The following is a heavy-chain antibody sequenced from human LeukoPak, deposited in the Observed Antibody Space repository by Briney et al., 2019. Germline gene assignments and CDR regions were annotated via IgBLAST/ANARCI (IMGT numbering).Heavy chain of an antibody. Sequence: ASVKVSCKASGYTFSSYGISWVRQAPGQGLEWMGWISAYNGNTNYAQKFQGRVTMTTDTSTSTAYMELRSLRSDDTAVYYCARDQACTTTCHVGWFDPWGQGTLVTVSS. D-gene: IGHD2-2*01. J-gene: IGHJ5*02. CDR1: GYTFSSYG. V-gene: IGHV1-18*01. CDR3: ARDQACTTTCHVGWFDP. CDR2: ISAYNGNT.